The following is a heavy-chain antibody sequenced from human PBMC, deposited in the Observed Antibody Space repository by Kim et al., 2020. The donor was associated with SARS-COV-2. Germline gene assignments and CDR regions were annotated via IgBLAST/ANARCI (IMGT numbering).Heavy chain of an antibody. V-gene: IGHV1-46*01. Sequence: ASVKVSCKASGYTFTSYYMHWVRQAPGQGLEWMGIINPSGGSTSYAQKFQGRVTMTRDTSTSTVYMELSSLRSEDTAVYYCARDRGIADPDYYGMDVWGQGTTVTVSS. J-gene: IGHJ6*02. D-gene: IGHD6-13*01. CDR2: INPSGGST. CDR1: GYTFTSYY. CDR3: ARDRGIADPDYYGMDV.